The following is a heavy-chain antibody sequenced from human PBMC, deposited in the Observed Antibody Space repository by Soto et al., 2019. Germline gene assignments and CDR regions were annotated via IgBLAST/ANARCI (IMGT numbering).Heavy chain of an antibody. CDR2: IKDIGST. V-gene: IGHV4-34*01. Sequence: QVQLQQWGAGLLKPSETLSLTCAVYGGSFSGYYWRWIRQPPGKGLAWIGEIKDIGSTNYNPSLKSRATISVDTSKHQFSQMLSSVTAADTAVYYCARGRGDGDDGVYYYYYYMDVWGKGTTVTVSS. D-gene: IGHD4-17*01. J-gene: IGHJ6*03. CDR1: GGSFSGYY. CDR3: ARGRGDGDDGVYYYYYYMDV.